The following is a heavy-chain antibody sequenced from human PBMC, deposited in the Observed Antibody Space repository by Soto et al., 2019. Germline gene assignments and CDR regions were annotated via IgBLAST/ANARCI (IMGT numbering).Heavy chain of an antibody. D-gene: IGHD1-26*01. CDR1: GFTVSSNY. CDR2: IYSAGNT. V-gene: IGHV3-66*01. Sequence: EVQRVESGGDLVQPGGSLRLSCAASGFTVSSNYMSWVRQAPGKGLEWISIIYSAGNTYYADSVKGRFTISRDNSKNTLYLQMNSLGAEDTAVYYCARDFVVGGPTINYYYGMDVWGQGTTVTVSS. J-gene: IGHJ6*02. CDR3: ARDFVVGGPTINYYYGMDV.